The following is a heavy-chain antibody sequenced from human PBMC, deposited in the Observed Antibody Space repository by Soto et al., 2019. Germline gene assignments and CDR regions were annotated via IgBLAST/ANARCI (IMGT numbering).Heavy chain of an antibody. V-gene: IGHV3-53*01. CDR2: IYSGGST. CDR1: GFTVRSNY. J-gene: IGHJ4*02. CDR3: ARLRWSDY. Sequence: GGSLRLSCAASGFTVRSNYMSWVRPAPGKGLEWVSVIYSGGSTYYADSVKGRFTITRDNSKNTLYLQMNSLRAEDTAVYYCARLRWSDYWGQGTLVTVSS. D-gene: IGHD4-17*01.